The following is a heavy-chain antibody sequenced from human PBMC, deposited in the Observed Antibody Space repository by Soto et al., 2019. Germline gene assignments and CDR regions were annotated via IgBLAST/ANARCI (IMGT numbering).Heavy chain of an antibody. J-gene: IGHJ4*02. D-gene: IGHD5-18*01. CDR2: MLYTGTT. V-gene: IGHV4-59*01. Sequence: QVRLQESGPGLVTPSETLSLICSVSSDSINNYYWSWVRQPPGKGLERLGCMLYTGTTKYNPSLKGPISISGDASKSQFAPKLPSVTAADTAVYYCARVSGFEYGYPQQFDSWGQGSLVTVSS. CDR1: SDSINNYY. CDR3: ARVSGFEYGYPQQFDS.